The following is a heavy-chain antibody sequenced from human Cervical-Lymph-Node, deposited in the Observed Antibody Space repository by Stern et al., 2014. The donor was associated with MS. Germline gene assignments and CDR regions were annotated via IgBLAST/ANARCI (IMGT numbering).Heavy chain of an antibody. CDR3: AREHYYGAGSQHGMDV. CDR1: SGSISSGGYD. J-gene: IGHJ6*02. CDR2: IFSSGST. Sequence: QVQLVQSGPGLVKPSQTLSLTCTVSSGSISSGGYDWAWIRQYPRRGLGWIGYIFSSGSTFYNPSLKSRVTISLDTSKNQFFLRLTSVTAADTAVYYCAREHYYGAGSQHGMDVWGQGTTVTVSS. D-gene: IGHD3-10*01. V-gene: IGHV4-31*03.